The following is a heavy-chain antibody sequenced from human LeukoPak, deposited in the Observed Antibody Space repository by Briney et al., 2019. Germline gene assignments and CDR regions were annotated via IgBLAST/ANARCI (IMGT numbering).Heavy chain of an antibody. CDR3: ARGSCSTSSCSERVRGLDV. Sequence: GGSLRLSCAVSGITLSNYGMSWVRQAPGKGLEWVAGISGSGGGTTYADSVKGRFTISRDNSKNILYLQMNSLRAGDTAVYFCARGSCSTSSCSERVRGLDVWGPGITVTVSS. V-gene: IGHV3-23*01. D-gene: IGHD2-15*01. J-gene: IGHJ6*02. CDR2: ISGSGGGT. CDR1: GITLSNYG.